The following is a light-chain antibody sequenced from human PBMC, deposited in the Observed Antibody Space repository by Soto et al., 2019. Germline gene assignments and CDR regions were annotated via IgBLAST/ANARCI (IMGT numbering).Light chain of an antibody. CDR2: DAS. CDR3: HQYYKWPLT. V-gene: IGKV3-15*01. CDR1: QSAISN. J-gene: IGKJ4*01. Sequence: EIVMTQSPATLSVSPGERVTLSCRASQSAISNLAWYQQKSGQTPRLLIYDASTRATDIPARFSGSGSGTDFTLTISSLLSEDFAVYYCHQYYKWPLTFGGGTKVEIQ.